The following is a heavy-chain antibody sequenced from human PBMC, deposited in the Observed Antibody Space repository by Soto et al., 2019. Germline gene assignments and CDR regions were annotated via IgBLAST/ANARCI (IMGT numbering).Heavy chain of an antibody. D-gene: IGHD3-3*01. CDR1: GLTFVYAW. V-gene: IGHV3-15*07. J-gene: IGHJ4*02. CDR2: IKSQAGGGTI. CDR3: SHVSSVAHPFSDF. Sequence: EVQLVESGGGLVKPGGSLRISSTASGLTFVYAWMDWVRQAPGKRLEWVGRIKSQAGGGTIEYAAPVKGRFTISRDDSKNTVYLQMDRLKTEDTAVYYCSHVSSVAHPFSDFWGQGTLVTVSS.